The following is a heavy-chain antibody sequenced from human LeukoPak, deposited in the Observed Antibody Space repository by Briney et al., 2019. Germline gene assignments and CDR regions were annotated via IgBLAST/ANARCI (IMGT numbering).Heavy chain of an antibody. CDR1: GGSISSSNW. J-gene: IGHJ4*02. V-gene: IGHV4-4*02. CDR3: ARAGGYDPFDY. Sequence: SETLSLTCAVSGGSISSSNWWSWVRQPPGKGLEWIGEIYHSGSTNYNPSLKSRVTIPVDKSKNQFSLKLSSVTAADTAVYYCARAGGYDPFDYWGQGTLVTVSS. CDR2: IYHSGST. D-gene: IGHD5-12*01.